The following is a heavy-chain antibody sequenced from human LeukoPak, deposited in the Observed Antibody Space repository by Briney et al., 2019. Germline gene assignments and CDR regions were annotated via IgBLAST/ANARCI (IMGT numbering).Heavy chain of an antibody. CDR1: GGSISSYY. CDR3: ASSTIDYGGTSYY. D-gene: IGHD4-23*01. J-gene: IGHJ4*02. Sequence: SETLSLTCTVSGGSISSYYWSWIRQLAGKGLEWIGRIYTSGSTNYNPSLKSRVTISVDTSKNQFSLKLSSVTAADTAVYYCASSTIDYGGTSYYWGQGTPVTVSS. CDR2: IYTSGST. V-gene: IGHV4-4*07.